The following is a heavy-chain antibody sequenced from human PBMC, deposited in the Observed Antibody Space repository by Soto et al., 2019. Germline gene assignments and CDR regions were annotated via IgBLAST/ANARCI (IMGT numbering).Heavy chain of an antibody. CDR1: GVSFSDYY. J-gene: IGHJ6*02. CDR2: INHSGST. D-gene: IGHD6-19*01. CDR3: GLGRYYYYYGMDV. V-gene: IGHV4-34*01. Sequence: SETLSLTCAVYGVSFSDYYWSWIRQPPGTGLEWIGEINHSGSTNYNPSLKSRVTISVDTSKNQFSLKLSSVTAADTAVYYCGLGRYYYYYGMDVWGQGTTVTVSS.